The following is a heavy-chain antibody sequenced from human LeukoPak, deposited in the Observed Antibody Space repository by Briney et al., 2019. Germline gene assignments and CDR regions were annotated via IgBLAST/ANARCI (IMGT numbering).Heavy chain of an antibody. Sequence: ASVKVSCKASGGTFSSYAISWVRQAPGQGLEWMGRIIPIFGTANYAQKFQGRVTITTDESTSTAYMELSSLRSEDTAMYYCAREGRNWFDPWGQGTLVTVSS. J-gene: IGHJ5*02. CDR2: IIPIFGTA. CDR3: AREGRNWFDP. CDR1: GGTFSSYA. V-gene: IGHV1-69*05.